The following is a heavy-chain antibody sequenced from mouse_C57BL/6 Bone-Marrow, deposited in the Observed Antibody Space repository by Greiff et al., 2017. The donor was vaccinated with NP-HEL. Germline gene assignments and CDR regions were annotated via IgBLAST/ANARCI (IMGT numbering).Heavy chain of an antibody. CDR2: IDPSDSYT. CDR1: GYTFTSYW. Sequence: QVQLQQPGAELVKPGASVKLSCKASGYTFTSYWMQWVKQRPGQGLEWIGEIDPSDSYTNYNQKFKGKATLTVDTSSSTAYMQLSSLTSEDSAVYYCAGGGSSYLYYFDYWGQGTTLTVSS. V-gene: IGHV1-50*01. D-gene: IGHD1-1*01. J-gene: IGHJ2*01. CDR3: AGGGSSYLYYFDY.